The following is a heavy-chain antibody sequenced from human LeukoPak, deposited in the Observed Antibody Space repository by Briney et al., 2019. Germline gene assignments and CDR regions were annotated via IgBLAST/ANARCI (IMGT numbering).Heavy chain of an antibody. CDR3: ARGYDWYGS. V-gene: IGHV3-7*01. CDR2: IKEDGSEK. J-gene: IGHJ5*01. CDR1: GFTFGKNW. D-gene: IGHD3-16*01. Sequence: GGSLRLSCAASGFTFGKNWMTWVRQAPGKGLEWVANIKEDGSEKYYVDSVKGRFTISRDNAQNSLYLQMNSLRGEDTAVYYCARGYDWYGSWGQGTLVTVSS.